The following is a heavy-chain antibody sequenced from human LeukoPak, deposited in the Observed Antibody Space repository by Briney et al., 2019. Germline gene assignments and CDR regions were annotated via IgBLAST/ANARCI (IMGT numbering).Heavy chain of an antibody. D-gene: IGHD5-18*01. J-gene: IGHJ4*02. V-gene: IGHV3-23*01. CDR1: GFTFSSYA. CDR3: AKDSSYGYFVY. CDR2: ISGSGGST. Sequence: GGSLRLSCAASGFTFSSYAMSWVRLAPGKGLEWVSAISGSGGSTYYADSVKGRFTISRDNSKNTLYLQMNSLRAEDTAVYYCAKDSSYGYFVYWGQGTLVTVSS.